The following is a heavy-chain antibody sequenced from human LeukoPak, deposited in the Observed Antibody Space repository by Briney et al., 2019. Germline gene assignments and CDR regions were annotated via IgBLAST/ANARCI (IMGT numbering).Heavy chain of an antibody. CDR3: AKVGDYGDYALDY. D-gene: IGHD4-17*01. J-gene: IGHJ4*02. CDR2: ISYDGSYK. CDR1: GFTFSSYG. V-gene: IGHV3-30*18. Sequence: GGSLRLSCAASGFTFSSYGMHWVRQAPGKGLEWVAVISYDGSYKYHADSVKGRFTISRDNSKNTLYLQMNSLRAEDTAVYYCAKVGDYGDYALDYWGQGTLVTVSS.